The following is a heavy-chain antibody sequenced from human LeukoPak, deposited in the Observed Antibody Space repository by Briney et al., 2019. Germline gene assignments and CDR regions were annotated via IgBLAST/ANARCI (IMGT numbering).Heavy chain of an antibody. Sequence: ASVKVSCKASGYTFTGYYMHWVRQAPGQGLEWMGWIDPESGDTNYAQKFQGRVTMTRDTSISTAYMDMSSLRSDDTAVYYCARNLWFGESSDAFDMWGQGTMVTVSS. V-gene: IGHV1-2*02. J-gene: IGHJ3*02. CDR1: GYTFTGYY. D-gene: IGHD3-10*01. CDR3: ARNLWFGESSDAFDM. CDR2: IDPESGDT.